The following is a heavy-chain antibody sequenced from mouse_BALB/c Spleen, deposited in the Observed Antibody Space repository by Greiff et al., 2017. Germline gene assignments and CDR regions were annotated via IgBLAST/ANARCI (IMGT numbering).Heavy chain of an antibody. V-gene: IGHV3-6*02. Sequence: VQLKESGPGLVKPSQSLSLTCSATGYSITSGYYWNWIRQFPGNKLEWMGYISYDGSNNYNPSLKNRISITRDTSKNQFFLKLNSVTTEDTATYYCAREDYGSSYHYWGQGTTLTVSS. D-gene: IGHD1-1*01. J-gene: IGHJ2*01. CDR1: GYSITSGYY. CDR3: AREDYGSSYHY. CDR2: ISYDGSN.